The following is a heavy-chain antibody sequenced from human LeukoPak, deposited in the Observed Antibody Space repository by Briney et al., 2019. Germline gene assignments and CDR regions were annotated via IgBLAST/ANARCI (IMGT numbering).Heavy chain of an antibody. J-gene: IGHJ6*02. Sequence: GRSLRLSCAASGFTFSSYWMSWVRQAPGKGLEWVANIKQDGSEKYYVDSVKGRFTISRDNAKNSLYLQMNSLRAEDTAVYYCARDGSYYYDSSGYYLPGMDVWGQGTTVTVSS. CDR2: IKQDGSEK. CDR1: GFTFSSYW. D-gene: IGHD3-22*01. CDR3: ARDGSYYYDSSGYYLPGMDV. V-gene: IGHV3-7*01.